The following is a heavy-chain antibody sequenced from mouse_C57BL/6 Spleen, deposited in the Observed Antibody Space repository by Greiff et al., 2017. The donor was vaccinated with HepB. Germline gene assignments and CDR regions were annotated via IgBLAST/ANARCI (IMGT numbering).Heavy chain of an antibody. J-gene: IGHJ2*01. Sequence: EVKVVESGGGLVKPGGSLKLSCAASGFTFSSYAMSWVRQTPEKRLEWVATISDGGSYTYYPDNVKGRFTISRDNAKNNLYLQMSHLKSEDTAMYYCAREKRLYYFDYWGQGTTLTVSS. D-gene: IGHD1-2*01. CDR1: GFTFSSYA. CDR2: ISDGGSYT. CDR3: AREKRLYYFDY. V-gene: IGHV5-4*01.